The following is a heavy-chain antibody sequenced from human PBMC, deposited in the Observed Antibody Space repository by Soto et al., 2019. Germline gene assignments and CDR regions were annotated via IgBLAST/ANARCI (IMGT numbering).Heavy chain of an antibody. CDR1: GYTFTTYP. D-gene: IGHD2-15*01. J-gene: IGHJ5*02. Sequence: QVQLVQSGAEEKKPGASVKVSCKASGYTFTTYPMNWLRQAPGQRPEWMGWINVGNGGTKYSQKFQGRVSITRDTXXSTACMPLSRVRSDDTAVYYCATDRGGYCSGGSCPEAWFDPWGQGTLVTVTS. CDR3: ATDRGGYCSGGSCPEAWFDP. V-gene: IGHV1-3*05. CDR2: INVGNGGT.